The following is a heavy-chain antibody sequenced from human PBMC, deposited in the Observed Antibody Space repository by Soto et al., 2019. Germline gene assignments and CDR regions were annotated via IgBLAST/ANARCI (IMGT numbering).Heavy chain of an antibody. CDR2: IIPIFDTA. CDR3: ASHGITGTWVYYYGMDV. J-gene: IGHJ6*02. V-gene: IGHV1-69*12. Sequence: QVQLVQSGAEVKKPGSSVKVSCKASGGTFSSYAISWVRQAPGQGLEWMGGIIPIFDTADYAQKFLGRVTITADESRSTAYMELRSLRSEDTAVYYCASHGITGTWVYYYGMDVWGQGTTVTVYS. CDR1: GGTFSSYA. D-gene: IGHD1-20*01.